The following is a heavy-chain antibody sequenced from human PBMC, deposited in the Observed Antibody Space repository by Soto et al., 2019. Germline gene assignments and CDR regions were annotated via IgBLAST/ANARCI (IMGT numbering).Heavy chain of an antibody. CDR3: AASIFYYGMDV. Sequence: PGESLKISCKGSGYTFTNYWICWVGQMPGKGLEWMGIIYPGDSDTKYNPSFQGQVTISADKSITTTYLRWTSLKASDTAIYYCAASIFYYGMDVWGQGTTVTVSS. CDR2: IYPGDSDT. J-gene: IGHJ6*02. V-gene: IGHV5-51*01. CDR1: GYTFTNYW.